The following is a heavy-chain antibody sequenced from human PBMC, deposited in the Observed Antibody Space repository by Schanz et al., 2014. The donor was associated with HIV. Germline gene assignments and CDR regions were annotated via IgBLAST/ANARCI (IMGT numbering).Heavy chain of an antibody. D-gene: IGHD3-22*01. CDR3: AKDRNYYDDRYIGKGNYYYYYGMDA. CDR1: GFTFNSYG. J-gene: IGHJ6*02. Sequence: QEQLVESGGGVVQPGRSLRLSCVASGFTFNSYGMHWVRQAPGKGLEWVAVISYDERNKYYADSVKGRFTISRDNSKNTLYLQLKSLRAEDRAVYYCAKDRNYYDDRYIGKGNYYYYYGMDAWGQGTTVTVSS. V-gene: IGHV3-30*18. CDR2: ISYDERNK.